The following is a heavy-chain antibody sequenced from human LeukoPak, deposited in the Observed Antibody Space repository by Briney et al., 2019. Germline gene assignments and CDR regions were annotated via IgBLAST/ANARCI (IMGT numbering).Heavy chain of an antibody. CDR3: ARDALDYYYDSSGYYLSDAFDI. CDR2: ISSSSSYI. Sequence: GGSLRLSCAASGFTFSSYSMNWVRQAPGKGLEWVSSISSSSSYIYYADSVKGRFTISRDNAKNSLYLQMNSLRAEDTAVYYCARDALDYYYDSSGYYLSDAFDIWGQGTMVTVSS. J-gene: IGHJ3*02. CDR1: GFTFSSYS. D-gene: IGHD3-22*01. V-gene: IGHV3-21*01.